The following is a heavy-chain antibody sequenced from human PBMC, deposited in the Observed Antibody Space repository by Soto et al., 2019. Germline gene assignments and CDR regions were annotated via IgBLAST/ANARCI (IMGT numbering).Heavy chain of an antibody. CDR2: LSGTGSST. D-gene: IGHD3-10*01. Sequence: EVQLVESGGGLVQPGGSLRLSCVVSAASGFTFSNYALSWVRQAPGKGLQWVSGLSGTGSSTYYADSVYGRFIISRDNSINTLYLQMNSLRDEDTAVYYCAKEAEMSVGYGMDVWGQGTTVIVSS. V-gene: IGHV3-23*04. J-gene: IGHJ6*02. CDR1: GFTFSNYA. CDR3: AKEAEMSVGYGMDV.